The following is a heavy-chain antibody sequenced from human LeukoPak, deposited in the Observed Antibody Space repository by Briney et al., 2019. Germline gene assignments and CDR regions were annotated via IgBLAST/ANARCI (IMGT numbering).Heavy chain of an antibody. V-gene: IGHV3-30-3*01. CDR1: GFTFSSYA. CDR3: ARVGGQKTYYYDSSGNPSGYGMDV. D-gene: IGHD3-22*01. CDR2: ISYDGSNK. J-gene: IGHJ6*02. Sequence: GRSLRLSCAASGFTFSSYAMHWVRQAPGKGLERVAVISYDGSNKYYADSVKGRFTISRDNSKNTLYLQINSLRAEDTAVYYCARVGGQKTYYYDSSGNPSGYGMDVWGQGTTVTVSS.